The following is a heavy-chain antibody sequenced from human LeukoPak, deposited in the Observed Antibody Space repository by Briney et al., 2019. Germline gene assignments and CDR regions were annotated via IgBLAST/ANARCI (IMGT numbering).Heavy chain of an antibody. J-gene: IGHJ4*02. V-gene: IGHV4-39*07. CDR2: IYYSGTT. D-gene: IGHD2-15*01. CDR1: RGSISSSNYY. CDR3: ARDPFPWCLSH. Sequence: SETLSLICSVSRGSISSSNYYWGWIRQPPGKGLEWIGNIYYSGTTYYNPSLPSLKSRVTILIDTSKNQFSLRLNSVTAADTAVYYCARDPFPWCLSHWGQGTLVTVSS.